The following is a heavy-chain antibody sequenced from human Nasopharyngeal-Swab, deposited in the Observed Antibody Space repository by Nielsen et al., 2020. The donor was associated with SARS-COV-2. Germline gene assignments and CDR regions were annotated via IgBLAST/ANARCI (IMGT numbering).Heavy chain of an antibody. CDR3: ARARGSGGRMVRGVRPNYFDY. Sequence: SETLSLTCTVSGGSISSYYWSWIRQPPGKGLEWIGEINHSGSTNYNPSLKSRVTISVDPSKNQFSLKLSPVTAADTAVYYCARARGSGGRMVRGVRPNYFDYWGQGTLVTVSS. V-gene: IGHV4-34*01. D-gene: IGHD3-10*01. CDR2: INHSGST. J-gene: IGHJ4*02. CDR1: GGSISSYY.